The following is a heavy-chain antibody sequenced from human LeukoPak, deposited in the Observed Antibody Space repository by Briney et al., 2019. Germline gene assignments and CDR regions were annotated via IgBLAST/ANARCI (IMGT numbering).Heavy chain of an antibody. Sequence: GGSLRLSCAASGFTFSSYWMYWVRQAPGKGLVWVSRINSDGSSTSYADSVKGRFTISRDNAKNTLYLQMNSLRAEDTAVYYCARGEGSPTHHYYYYYYYMDVWGKGTTVTVSS. J-gene: IGHJ6*03. CDR3: ARGEGSPTHHYYYYYYYMDV. CDR2: INSDGSST. V-gene: IGHV3-74*01. CDR1: GFTFSSYW.